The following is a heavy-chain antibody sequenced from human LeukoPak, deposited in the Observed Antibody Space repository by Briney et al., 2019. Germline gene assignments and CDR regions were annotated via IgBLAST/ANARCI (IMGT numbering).Heavy chain of an antibody. CDR2: ISAYNGNT. V-gene: IGHV1-18*01. CDR3: ARSLIWYYYDSSGSDY. CDR1: GYTFTSYG. Sequence: GASVKVSCKASGYTFTSYGISWVRQAPGQGLEWMGWISAYNGNTNYEGRVTMTTDTSTSTAYMELSRLRSDDTAVYYCARSLIWYYYDSSGSDYWGQGTLVTVSS. J-gene: IGHJ4*02. D-gene: IGHD3-22*01.